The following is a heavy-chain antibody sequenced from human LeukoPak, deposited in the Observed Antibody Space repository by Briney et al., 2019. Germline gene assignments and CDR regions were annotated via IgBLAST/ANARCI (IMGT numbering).Heavy chain of an antibody. J-gene: IGHJ5*02. CDR2: IYHSGST. Sequence: PSETLSLTCAVSGYSISSGYYWGWIRQPPGKGLEWIGSIYHSGSTYYNPSLKSRVTISVDTSKNQFSLKLSSVTAADTAVYYCARAREDYYDSSGYWFDPWGQGTLVTVSS. CDR1: GYSISSGYY. CDR3: ARAREDYYDSSGYWFDP. D-gene: IGHD3-22*01. V-gene: IGHV4-38-2*01.